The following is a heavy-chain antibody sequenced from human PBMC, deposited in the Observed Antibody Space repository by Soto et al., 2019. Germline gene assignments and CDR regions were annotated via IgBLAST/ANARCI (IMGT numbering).Heavy chain of an antibody. Sequence: QVQLVQSGAEVKKPGSSVKVSCKASGGSLTNYGVSWVRQAPGQGLEWMGGIIPVFGTANYAQKFQGRVTIAADESKSKVFMDVRSLRSEETAVYYCARGDATKLGVTNYYSMDGWGQGTTVTVSS. D-gene: IGHD3-10*01. CDR1: GGSLTNYG. CDR2: IIPVFGTA. CDR3: ARGDATKLGVTNYYSMDG. V-gene: IGHV1-69*12. J-gene: IGHJ6*02.